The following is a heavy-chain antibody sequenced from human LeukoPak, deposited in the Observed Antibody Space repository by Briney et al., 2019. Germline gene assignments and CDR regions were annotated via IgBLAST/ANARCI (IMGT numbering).Heavy chain of an antibody. CDR2: IYYSGST. Sequence: SETLSLTCTVSGGSISSSSYYWGWIRQPPGKGLEWIGSIYYSGSTYYNPSIKSRVTISVDTSKNQLSLRLDSVTAADTAVYYCARDRTKHTVTTHFDLWGQGSLVVVSS. D-gene: IGHD4-17*01. CDR3: ARDRTKHTVTTHFDL. CDR1: GGSISSSSYY. J-gene: IGHJ4*02. V-gene: IGHV4-39*07.